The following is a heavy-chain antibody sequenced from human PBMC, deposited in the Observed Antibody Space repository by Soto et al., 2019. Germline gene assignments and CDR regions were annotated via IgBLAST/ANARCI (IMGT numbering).Heavy chain of an antibody. CDR2: IYYSGST. CDR3: ATQATYGDYGYYYMDV. D-gene: IGHD4-17*01. CDR1: GGSISSSSYD. Sequence: PSETPSLTCTVSGGSISSSSYDWGWIRQPPGKGLEWIGSIYYSGSTYYNPSLKSRVTISVDTSKNQFSLKLSSVTAADTAVYYCATQATYGDYGYYYMDVWGKGTTVTVSS. J-gene: IGHJ6*03. V-gene: IGHV4-39*01.